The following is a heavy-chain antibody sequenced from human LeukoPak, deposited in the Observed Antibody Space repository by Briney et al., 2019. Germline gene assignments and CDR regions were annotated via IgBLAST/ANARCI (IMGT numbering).Heavy chain of an antibody. CDR3: ARFPCSGDSCYSGIRAFDI. CDR1: GGSLSGYY. Sequence: SETLSLTCAVYGGSLSGYYWNWIRQSPGKGLGWIGEINHSGTTNYNPSLKSRVTISVDTSKNQLSLRLTSVTAADTAVYYCARFPCSGDSCYSGIRAFDIWGQGTMVTGSS. J-gene: IGHJ3*02. CDR2: INHSGTT. V-gene: IGHV4-34*01. D-gene: IGHD2-15*01.